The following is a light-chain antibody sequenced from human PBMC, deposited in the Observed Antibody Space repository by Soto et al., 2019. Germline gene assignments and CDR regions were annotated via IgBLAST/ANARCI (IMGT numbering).Light chain of an antibody. J-gene: IGKJ4*01. CDR1: QGIGSD. Sequence: DIQMTQSPSSLSASVGDIVTITCRASQGIGSDLGWYQQKPGKAPKRLIYAASSLESGVPSRFSGTGPGTEFTLTISCLQPEDCATDVYLPHNKYPPTSGGGTKVEIK. V-gene: IGKV1-17*01. CDR3: LPHNKYPPT. CDR2: AAS.